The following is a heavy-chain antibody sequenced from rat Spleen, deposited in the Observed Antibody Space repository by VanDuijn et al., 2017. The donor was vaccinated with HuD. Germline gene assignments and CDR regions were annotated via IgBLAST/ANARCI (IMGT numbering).Heavy chain of an antibody. CDR2: IWSGGIT. Sequence: QVQLKESGPGLVQPSQTLSLPCTVSGFSLTGNNVHWVRQSPGKGLEWMAVIWSGGITDYNSALKSRLSISRDTSKSQVFLKVKSLKTEDTGIYYCTRGITTFAYWGQGTLVTVSS. J-gene: IGHJ3*01. CDR3: TRGITTFAY. D-gene: IGHD1-10*01. CDR1: GFSLTGNN. V-gene: IGHV2-1*01.